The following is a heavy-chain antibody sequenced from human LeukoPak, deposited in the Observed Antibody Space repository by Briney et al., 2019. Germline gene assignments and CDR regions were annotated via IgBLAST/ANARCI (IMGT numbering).Heavy chain of an antibody. Sequence: GGSLRLSCSASGFTFSSHAMYWVRQAPGKGLEYVSGISSDGGRTNYADSVKARFTISRDNSKNTLYLQMTSLRAEDTAMYYCVKDPSGNYFYFDYWGQGTLVTVFS. CDR3: VKDPSGNYFYFDY. CDR2: ISSDGGRT. J-gene: IGHJ4*02. V-gene: IGHV3-64D*09. CDR1: GFTFSSHA. D-gene: IGHD1-26*01.